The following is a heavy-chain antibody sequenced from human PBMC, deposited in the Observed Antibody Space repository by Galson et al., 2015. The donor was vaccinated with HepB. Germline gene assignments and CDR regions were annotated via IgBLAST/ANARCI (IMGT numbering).Heavy chain of an antibody. CDR1: GYTFTRYG. D-gene: IGHD3-3*01. CDR2: ISAYNGNT. J-gene: IGHJ5*02. CDR3: ARDYYDFWSGYSGWFDP. Sequence: SVKVSCKASGYTFTRYGISWVRQAPGQGLEWMGWISAYNGNTNYAQKLQGRVTMTTDTSTSTAYMELRSLRSDDTAVYYCARDYYDFWSGYSGWFDPWGQGTLVTVSS. V-gene: IGHV1-18*04.